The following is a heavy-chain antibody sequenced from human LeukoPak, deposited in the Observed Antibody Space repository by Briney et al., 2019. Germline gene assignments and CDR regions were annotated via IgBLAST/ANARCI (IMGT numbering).Heavy chain of an antibody. CDR3: ASTNTYYDYVWGSYRFSFDY. Sequence: PSETLSLTCTASGGSISSYYWSWLRQPPGQGLEWIGYIYYSGSTNYNPSLKSRVTISVDTSKNQFSLKLSSVTAADTAVYYCASTNTYYDYVWGSYRFSFDYWGQGTLVTVSS. D-gene: IGHD3-16*02. J-gene: IGHJ4*02. CDR1: GGSISSYY. V-gene: IGHV4-59*01. CDR2: IYYSGST.